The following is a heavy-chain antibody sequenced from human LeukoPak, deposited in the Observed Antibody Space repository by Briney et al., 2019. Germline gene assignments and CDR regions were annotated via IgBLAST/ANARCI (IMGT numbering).Heavy chain of an antibody. CDR2: IYPGDSDT. V-gene: IGHV5-51*01. Sequence: GESLQFSCKGSGYSFTSYWIGWVRQMPGKGLEWMGIIYPGDSDTRYSPSFQGQVTISADKSISTAYLQWSSLKASDTAMYYCTRHAEGHGFDYWGQGTLVTVSS. J-gene: IGHJ4*02. CDR3: TRHAEGHGFDY. CDR1: GYSFTSYW.